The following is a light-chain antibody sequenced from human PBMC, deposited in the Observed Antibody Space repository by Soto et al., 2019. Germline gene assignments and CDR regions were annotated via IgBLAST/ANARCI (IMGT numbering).Light chain of an antibody. CDR2: GAS. Sequence: EIVLTQSRGTLSLFPGERATLSCRASQSLITRYLAWYQQKPGQAPRLLIYGASSRATGIPDRFSGSGSGTDFTLTISRLEPEDFAMYYCQQYGSSPTFGQGTRLEIK. J-gene: IGKJ5*01. V-gene: IGKV3-20*01. CDR3: QQYGSSPT. CDR1: QSLITRY.